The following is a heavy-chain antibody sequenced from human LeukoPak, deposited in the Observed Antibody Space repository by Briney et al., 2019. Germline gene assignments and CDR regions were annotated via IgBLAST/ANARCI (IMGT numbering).Heavy chain of an antibody. CDR2: IIPILGIT. Sequence: SVKVSCKASGYTFTSYGISWVRQAPGQGLEWMGRIIPILGITNYAQKFQGRVTITADKSTNTAYMELSSLRSEDTAVYYCAGSAERITMIVVASLDYWGQGTLVTVSS. CDR3: AGSAERITMIVVASLDY. CDR1: GYTFTSYG. V-gene: IGHV1-69*04. J-gene: IGHJ4*02. D-gene: IGHD3-22*01.